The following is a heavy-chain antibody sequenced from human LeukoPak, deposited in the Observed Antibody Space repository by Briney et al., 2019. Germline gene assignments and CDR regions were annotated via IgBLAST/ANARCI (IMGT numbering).Heavy chain of an antibody. CDR1: GFTFNTCE. V-gene: IGHV3-48*03. CDR3: ARSSDVVVAAMRSKDCDY. CDR2: IGGSGRML. D-gene: IGHD2-21*02. J-gene: IGHJ4*02. Sequence: GGSLRLSCAASGFTFNTCEMNWVRQAPGKGLEWISFIGGSGRMLAYADSVKGRFTISRDNAKKSLYLQMNSLRGEDTAVYYCARSSDVVVAAMRSKDCDYWGQGTLVTVSS.